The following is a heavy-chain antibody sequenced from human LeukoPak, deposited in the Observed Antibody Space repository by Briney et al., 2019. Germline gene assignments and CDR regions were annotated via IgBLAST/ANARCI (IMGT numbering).Heavy chain of an antibody. CDR3: ARYIAVASSSYYYYMDV. CDR2: IYCSGST. D-gene: IGHD6-19*01. J-gene: IGHJ6*03. Sequence: PSETLSLTCTVSGGSISGHYWSWVRQPPGKGLEWIGYIYCSGSTNYNPSLKSRVTMSADTSKNQFSLKLTSVTAVDAAVYYCARYIAVASSSYYYYMDVWGKGTTVTVSS. CDR1: GGSISGHY. V-gene: IGHV4-59*11.